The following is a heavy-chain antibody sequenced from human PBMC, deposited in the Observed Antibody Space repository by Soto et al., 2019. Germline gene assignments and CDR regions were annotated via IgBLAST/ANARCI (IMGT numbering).Heavy chain of an antibody. V-gene: IGHV3-33*03. Sequence: QGRLVESGGGVVQPGKSLRLSCSASAFPFIRYVMNWVRQAPGKGLEWVASVWPDGIKKSYAGSVQGLFSISRDNSKNTLSLQMNSLIAEDTAVYYCATDPPMGATVVVDYWGQGTLVTVSS. CDR1: AFPFIRYV. CDR3: ATDPPMGATVVVDY. CDR2: VWPDGIKK. J-gene: IGHJ4*02. D-gene: IGHD2-2*01.